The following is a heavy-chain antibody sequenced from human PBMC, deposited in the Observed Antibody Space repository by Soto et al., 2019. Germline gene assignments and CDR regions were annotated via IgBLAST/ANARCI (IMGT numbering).Heavy chain of an antibody. CDR1: GFTFSSYA. D-gene: IGHD6-6*01. Sequence: GGSLRLSCAASGFTFSSYAMHWVRQAPGKGLEWVAVISYDGSNKYYADSVKGRFTISRDNSKNTLYLQMNSLRAEDTAVYYCARDQGLSLEYSSSSYFGYYYYYGMDVWGQGTTVTVSS. CDR3: ARDQGLSLEYSSSSYFGYYYYYGMDV. CDR2: ISYDGSNK. V-gene: IGHV3-30-3*01. J-gene: IGHJ6*02.